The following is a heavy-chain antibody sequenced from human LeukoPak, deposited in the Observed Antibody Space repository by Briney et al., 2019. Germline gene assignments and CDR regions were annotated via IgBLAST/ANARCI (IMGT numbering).Heavy chain of an antibody. CDR3: ARDQKYYDILTGYSDY. CDR2: ISSSSTRK. Sequence: PTGGSLRLSCAVSGFIFSSYSMNWVRQAPGKGLEWVSHISSSSTRKYNADSVKGRFTISRDNAKNSLYLQMNSLRAEDTAVYYCARDQKYYDILTGYSDYWGQGTLVTVSS. V-gene: IGHV3-48*04. D-gene: IGHD3-9*01. J-gene: IGHJ4*02. CDR1: GFIFSSYS.